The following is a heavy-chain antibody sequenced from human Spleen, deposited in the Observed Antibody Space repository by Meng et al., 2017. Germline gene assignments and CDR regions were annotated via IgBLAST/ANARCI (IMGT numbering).Heavy chain of an antibody. J-gene: IGHJ4*02. V-gene: IGHV2-5*02. D-gene: IGHD4-17*01. CDR3: AHSYGDSSPY. CDR1: GLSLCTSGVG. Sequence: ITVKGSDPKLVEPLHTLPLTCAFFGLSLCTSGVGVGWIRQPPGMALEWLALIYWDADKRYSPSLNSRLTITKETPKNQVVLTMTNMDPVDTATYYCAHSYGDSSPYWGQGTLVTVSS. CDR2: IYWDADK.